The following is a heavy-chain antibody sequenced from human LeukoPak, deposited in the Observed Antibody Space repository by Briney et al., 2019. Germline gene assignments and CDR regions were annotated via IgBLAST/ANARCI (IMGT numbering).Heavy chain of an antibody. CDR2: ISSSGSTI. Sequence: KPGGSLRLSCAASGFTFSDYYMSWIRQAPGKGLEWVSYISSSGSTIYYADSVKGRFTISRDNAKNSLYLQMNSLRVEDTAMYYCAKLAKYFYGSETYYFFEHWGQGTPVTASS. CDR3: AKLAKYFYGSETYYFFEH. V-gene: IGHV3-11*04. J-gene: IGHJ4*02. CDR1: GFTFSDYY. D-gene: IGHD3-10*01.